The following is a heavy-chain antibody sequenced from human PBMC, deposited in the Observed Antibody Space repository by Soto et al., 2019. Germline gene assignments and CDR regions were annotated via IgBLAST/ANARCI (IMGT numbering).Heavy chain of an antibody. CDR1: GYTFTSYG. Sequence: QVQLVQSGAEVKKPGASVKVSCKASGYTFTSYGISWVRQAPGQGLEWMGWISAYNGNTNYAQKLQGRVTMTTDTSTSTANMERRSLRSDDTAVYYCARIHSYGSGSYGGYYYGMDVWDQGTTVTVSS. CDR2: ISAYNGNT. CDR3: ARIHSYGSGSYGGYYYGMDV. D-gene: IGHD3-10*01. V-gene: IGHV1-18*01. J-gene: IGHJ6*02.